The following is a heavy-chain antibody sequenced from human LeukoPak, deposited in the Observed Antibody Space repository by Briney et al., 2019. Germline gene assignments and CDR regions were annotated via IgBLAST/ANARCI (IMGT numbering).Heavy chain of an antibody. CDR1: GDSISSSSYY. CDR3: ARHLITAAAGTLGNYFDH. V-gene: IGHV4-39*01. CDR2: IFYSGST. J-gene: IGHJ4*02. D-gene: IGHD1-1*01. Sequence: SETLSLTCTVSGDSISSSSYYWGWIRQPPGKGLEWIGSIFYSGSTYYNPSLERRVTISVDTSKNQFSLKQSSVTAADTAVFYCARHLITAAAGTLGNYFDHWGQGTLVTVSS.